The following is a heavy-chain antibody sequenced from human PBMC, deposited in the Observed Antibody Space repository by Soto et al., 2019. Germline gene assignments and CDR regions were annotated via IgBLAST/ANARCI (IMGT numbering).Heavy chain of an antibody. CDR3: AREVQGVTSCDY. CDR2: INAGVDGT. D-gene: IGHD3-10*01. Sequence: QVELVQSGPEMMQPGASVKVSCKASGFTSLSYAFHWVRQAPGQGPQWLGWINAGVDGTIYSQRYQGRVKITSDSAANLVFLEVNTLTKEGTAVYYCAREVQGVTSCDYGCQGTLVAVSS. CDR1: GFTSLSYA. J-gene: IGHJ4*02. V-gene: IGHV1-3*01.